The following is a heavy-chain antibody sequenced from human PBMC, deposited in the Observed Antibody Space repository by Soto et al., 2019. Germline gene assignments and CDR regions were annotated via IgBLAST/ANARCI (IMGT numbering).Heavy chain of an antibody. J-gene: IGHJ4*02. CDR1: GFTFNNFG. Sequence: QVHLAESGGGVVQPGRSLRLSCVASGFTFNNFGMHGVRQAPGKGLEWLAVIWFDGRTTYYADSVRGRCTISRDNSKNTLYLEINGLRAEDTAVYYCAKNHNYYAKSRTYYGDGGFDYWGQGTRVTVSS. D-gene: IGHD3-10*01. CDR3: AKNHNYYAKSRTYYGDGGFDY. V-gene: IGHV3-33*03. CDR2: IWFDGRTT.